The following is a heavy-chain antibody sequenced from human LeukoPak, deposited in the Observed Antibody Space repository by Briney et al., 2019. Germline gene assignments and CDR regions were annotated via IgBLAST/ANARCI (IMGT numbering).Heavy chain of an antibody. V-gene: IGHV4-59*08. CDR3: AIGAGTHPY. CDR1: GGSISSYY. CDR2: IYYSGSS. J-gene: IGHJ4*02. Sequence: PSETLSLTCTVSGGSISSYYWSWVRQPPGKGLEWMGYIYYSGSSKYNPSLNSRLTISVDTSKNQFSLKLSSVTAADTAVYYCAIGAGTHPYWGQGTLVTVSS. D-gene: IGHD6-19*01.